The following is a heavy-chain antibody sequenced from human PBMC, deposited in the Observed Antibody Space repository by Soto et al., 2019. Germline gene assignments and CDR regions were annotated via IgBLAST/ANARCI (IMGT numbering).Heavy chain of an antibody. V-gene: IGHV1-18*01. CDR2: ISAYNGNT. CDR1: GYTFTSYG. Sequence: ASVKVSCKASGYTFTSYGISWVRQAPGQGLEWMGWISAYNGNTNYAQKLQGRVTMTTDTSTSTAYMELRSLRSDDTAVYYCATGFSYYYDSSGYYDYWGQGTLVTVSS. J-gene: IGHJ4*02. CDR3: ATGFSYYYDSSGYYDY. D-gene: IGHD3-22*01.